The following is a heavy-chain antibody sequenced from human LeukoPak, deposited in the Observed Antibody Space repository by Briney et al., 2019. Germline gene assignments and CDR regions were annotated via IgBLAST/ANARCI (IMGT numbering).Heavy chain of an antibody. CDR1: GLTVITND. J-gene: IGHJ4*02. V-gene: IGHV3-53*01. CDR3: ARGVEPLAANTLAY. D-gene: IGHD1-14*01. CDR2: LYSDGNT. Sequence: GGSLRLSCAASGLTVITNDMTSVRQAPGKGLEWVSVLYSDGNTKYADSVQGRFTISRDNSKNTLYLEMNSLSPDDTAVYYCARGVEPLAANTLAYWGQGTLVTVSS.